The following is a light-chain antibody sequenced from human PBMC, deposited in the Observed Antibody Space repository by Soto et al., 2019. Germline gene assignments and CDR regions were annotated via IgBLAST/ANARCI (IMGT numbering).Light chain of an antibody. CDR1: NSDVGGYDR. V-gene: IGLV2-14*01. J-gene: IGLJ3*02. CDR3: ISYIPSTTTHWV. Sequence: QSALTQSASVSGSPGQSITISCTGTNSDVGGYDRVSWYQHHPGKAPKLLIFEVYNRPSGISDRFSGSKSGDTASLTISGLQAEDDADYYCISYIPSTTTHWVFGGGTKLTVL. CDR2: EVY.